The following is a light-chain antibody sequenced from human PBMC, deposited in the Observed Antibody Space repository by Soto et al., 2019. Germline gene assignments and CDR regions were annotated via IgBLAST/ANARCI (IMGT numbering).Light chain of an antibody. CDR1: QSISSS. CDR2: GAS. Sequence: EVVMTQSPATLSLSPGERATLSCRASQSISSSLAWYQQKPGQAPRLLIYGASTRATGVPARFSGSGSGTKFTLSISSLQSEDFAVYYCQQYNSWPLTFGGGTKVDIK. V-gene: IGKV3-15*01. CDR3: QQYNSWPLT. J-gene: IGKJ4*01.